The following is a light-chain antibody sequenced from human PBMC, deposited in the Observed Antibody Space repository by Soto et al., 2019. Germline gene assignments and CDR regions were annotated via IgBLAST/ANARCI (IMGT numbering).Light chain of an antibody. Sequence: DIQMTQSPSTLSASVGDRVTITCRASQSISTRLAWYQQKPGKAPNLLIYDVSSLESGVPSRFSGGGSGTEFTLPSSSLQPDDFATYNCKQYNSYPRTFGQWTKLEIK. V-gene: IGKV1-5*01. CDR2: DVS. CDR1: QSISTR. J-gene: IGKJ2*01. CDR3: KQYNSYPRT.